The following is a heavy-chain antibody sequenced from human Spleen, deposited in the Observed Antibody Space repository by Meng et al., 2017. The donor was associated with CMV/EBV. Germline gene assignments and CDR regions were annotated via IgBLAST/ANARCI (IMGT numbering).Heavy chain of an antibody. V-gene: IGHV3-53*01. J-gene: IGHJ4*02. Sequence: GESLKISCAASGFAVNSYYMSWVRQSPGKGPEWVSVIYSSGSTYFADSVKGRFTVSRDSSKNMLYLQMDSLRAEDTAVYYCARDRGDLMYYFDLWGQGSLVTVSS. CDR2: IYSSGST. D-gene: IGHD3-10*01. CDR1: GFAVNSYY. CDR3: ARDRGDLMYYFDL.